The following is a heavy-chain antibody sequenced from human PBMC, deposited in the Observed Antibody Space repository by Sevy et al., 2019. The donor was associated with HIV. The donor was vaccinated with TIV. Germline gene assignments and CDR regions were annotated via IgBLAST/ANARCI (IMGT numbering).Heavy chain of an antibody. CDR3: ARDQGYSSGWYADYYYYYGMDV. CDR2: ISSSSSTI. J-gene: IGHJ6*02. V-gene: IGHV3-48*02. Sequence: GGSLRLSCAASGFTFSSYSMNWVRQAPGKGLEWVSYISSSSSTIYYADSVKGRFTISRDNAKNSLYRQMNSLRDEDTAVYYCARDQGYSSGWYADYYYYYGMDVWGQGTTVTVSS. CDR1: GFTFSSYS. D-gene: IGHD6-19*01.